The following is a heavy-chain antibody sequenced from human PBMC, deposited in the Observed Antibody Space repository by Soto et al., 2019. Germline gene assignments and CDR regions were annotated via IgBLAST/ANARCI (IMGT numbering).Heavy chain of an antibody. J-gene: IGHJ6*02. D-gene: IGHD3-10*01. V-gene: IGHV4-31*03. Sequence: SETLSLTCTVSGGSISSGGYYWSWIRQHPGKGLEWIGYIYYSGSTYYNPSLKSRVTISVDTSKNQFSLKLSSVTAADTAVYYCARSRWRTMVRGVILYGMDVWGQGTTVTVSS. CDR1: GGSISSGGYY. CDR3: ARSRWRTMVRGVILYGMDV. CDR2: IYYSGST.